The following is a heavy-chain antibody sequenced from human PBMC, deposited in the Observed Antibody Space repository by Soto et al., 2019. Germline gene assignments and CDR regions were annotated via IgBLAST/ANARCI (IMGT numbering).Heavy chain of an antibody. J-gene: IGHJ6*02. CDR2: IIPIFGTA. D-gene: IGHD3-10*01. CDR3: AAPRDEYGSGVSWFTYGMDI. CDR1: GGTFSSYA. Sequence: SVKVSCKASGGTFSSYAISWVRQAPGQGLEWMGGIIPIFGTANYAQKFQGRVTITADESTSTAYMELSSLRSDDTAIYYCAAPRDEYGSGVSWFTYGMDIWGQGTTVTVSS. V-gene: IGHV1-69*13.